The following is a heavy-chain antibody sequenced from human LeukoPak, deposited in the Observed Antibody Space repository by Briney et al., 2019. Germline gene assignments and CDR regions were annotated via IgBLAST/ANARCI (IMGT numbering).Heavy chain of an antibody. CDR3: AKRRGGGSYYFDY. V-gene: IGHV3-23*01. J-gene: IGHJ4*02. CDR1: GFTFSSYA. D-gene: IGHD1-26*01. Sequence: AGGSLRLTCAASGFTFSSYAMSWVRQAPGKGLEWVSAISGSGGSTYYADSVKGRFTISRDNSKNTLYLQMNSLRAEDTAVYYCAKRRGGGSYYFDYWGQGTLVTVSS. CDR2: ISGSGGST.